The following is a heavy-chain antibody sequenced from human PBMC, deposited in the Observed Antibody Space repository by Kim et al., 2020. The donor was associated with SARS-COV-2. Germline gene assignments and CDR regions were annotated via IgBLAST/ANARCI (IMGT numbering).Heavy chain of an antibody. D-gene: IGHD2-2*01. CDR3: ARVPQLLGNWFDP. J-gene: IGHJ5*02. Sequence: ASVKVSCKASGYTFTSYAMNWVRQAPGQGLEWMGWINTNTGNPTYAQGFTGRFAFSLDTSVSTAYLQISSLKSEDTAVYYCARVPQLLGNWFDPCGQGTLVTVSS. CDR2: INTNTGNP. CDR1: GYTFTSYA. V-gene: IGHV7-4-1*02.